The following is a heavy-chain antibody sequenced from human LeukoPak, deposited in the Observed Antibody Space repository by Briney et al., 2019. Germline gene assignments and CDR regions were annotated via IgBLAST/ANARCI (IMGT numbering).Heavy chain of an antibody. J-gene: IGHJ3*02. D-gene: IGHD2-15*01. CDR2: ISGSGGST. CDR3: AKDLVFVGQENGAFDI. CDR1: GFTFSSYG. Sequence: GGTLRLSCAASGFTFSSYGMSWVRQAPGKGLEWVSAISGSGGSTYYADSVKGRFTISRDNSKNTLYLQMNSLRAEDTAVYYCAKDLVFVGQENGAFDIWGQGTMVTVSS. V-gene: IGHV3-23*01.